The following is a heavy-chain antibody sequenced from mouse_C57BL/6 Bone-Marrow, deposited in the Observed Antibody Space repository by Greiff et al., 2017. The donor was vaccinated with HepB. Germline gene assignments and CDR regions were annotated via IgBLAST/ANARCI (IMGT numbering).Heavy chain of an antibody. Sequence: QVQLKESGAELARPGASVKLSCKASGYTFTSYGISWVKQRTGQGLEWIGEIYPRSGNTYYNEKFKGKATLTADKSSSTAYMELRSLTSEDSAVYFCARQRDYDEGRLYWYFDVWGKGTTVTVSS. CDR1: GYTFTSYG. CDR3: ARQRDYDEGRLYWYFDV. V-gene: IGHV1-81*01. D-gene: IGHD2-4*01. J-gene: IGHJ1*03. CDR2: IYPRSGNT.